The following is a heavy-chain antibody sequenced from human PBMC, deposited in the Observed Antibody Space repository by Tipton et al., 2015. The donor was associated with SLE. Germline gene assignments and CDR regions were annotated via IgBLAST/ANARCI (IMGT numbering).Heavy chain of an antibody. CDR1: GFTLSDYF. CDR3: ARTEKFFDAFDM. J-gene: IGHJ3*02. D-gene: IGHD5-24*01. CDR2: INGDGSIT. Sequence: SLRLSCAASGFTLSDYFMHWVRQVPGKGLMWVSNINGDGSITDYADSVKGRFTISRDNSKNTLYLQMSSLTSEDTATYYCARTEKFFDAFDMWGQGTVVTVSS. V-gene: IGHV3-74*01.